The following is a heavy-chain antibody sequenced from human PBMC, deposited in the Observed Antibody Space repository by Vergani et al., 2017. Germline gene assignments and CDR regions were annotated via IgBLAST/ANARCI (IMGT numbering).Heavy chain of an antibody. CDR1: RFSITSGYH. Sequence: QVQLQESGPGLVKPSETLSLTCTVSRFSITSGYHWGWIRQPPGRGLEWIGAIYYRGRTASSPSLKSRVTLSLDTSMNRFSLQLRSVTAADTGVYYCARHAQLIALAGAIQDSNGLDPWGPGTLVTVSS. D-gene: IGHD6-19*01. V-gene: IGHV4-38-2*02. CDR2: IYYRGRT. CDR3: ARHAQLIALAGAIQDSNGLDP. J-gene: IGHJ5*02.